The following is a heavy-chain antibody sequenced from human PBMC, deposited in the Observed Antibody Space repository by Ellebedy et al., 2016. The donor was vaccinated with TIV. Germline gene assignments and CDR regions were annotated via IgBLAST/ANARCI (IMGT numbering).Heavy chain of an antibody. CDR3: VRDGAYGDYSPGYYGMDV. CDR1: GFTFTSYW. CDR2: INQEGSRI. D-gene: IGHD3-22*01. Sequence: GGSLRLSCAASGFTFTSYWMSWVRQAPGKGLEWVANINQEGSRIYYWDSVKGRFTISRDNAKNSVYLRRNTLIVEDTAVDHCVRDGAYGDYSPGYYGMDVWGQGTTVTVSS. V-gene: IGHV3-7*03. J-gene: IGHJ6*02.